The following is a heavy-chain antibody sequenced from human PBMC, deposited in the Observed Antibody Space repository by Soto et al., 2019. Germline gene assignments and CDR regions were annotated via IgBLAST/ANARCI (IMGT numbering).Heavy chain of an antibody. Sequence: EMQLVESGGGLVQPGGSLRLSCAASGFTFSDYHMEWVRQAPGKGLEWIGRARKDPRARTTQHAASVRGRFTTSRDDSKNSLYLQMNSLKTEDTAVYYCVSSLQYWGQGTLVTVSS. J-gene: IGHJ4*02. CDR3: VSSLQY. CDR2: ARKDPRARTT. CDR1: GFTFSDYH. V-gene: IGHV3-72*01.